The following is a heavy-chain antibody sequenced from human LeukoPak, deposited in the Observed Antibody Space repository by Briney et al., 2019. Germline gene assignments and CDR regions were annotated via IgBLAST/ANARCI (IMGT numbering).Heavy chain of an antibody. CDR2: IYTSGST. CDR3: ARVEKTTFYYYMDV. V-gene: IGHV4-61*02. D-gene: IGHD2/OR15-2a*01. CDR1: GGSIRSGTDY. Sequence: SETLSLTCNVSGGSIRSGTDYCGWIRQPAGKGLEWIGRIYTSGSTDYNPSLKSRVTISVDTSKNQFSLNLSSVTAADTAVYYCARVEKTTFYYYMDVWGRGTTVTVSS. J-gene: IGHJ6*03.